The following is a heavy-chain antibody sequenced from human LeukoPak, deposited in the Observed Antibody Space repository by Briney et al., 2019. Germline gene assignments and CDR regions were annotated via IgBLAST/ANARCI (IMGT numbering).Heavy chain of an antibody. D-gene: IGHD5-18*01. CDR3: ARGYSSFDY. Sequence: GRSLRLSCAASGFTFSSYEMNWVRQAPGKGLEWVSYISSSGSTIYYADSVKGRFTISRDNAKNSLYLQMNSLRAEDTAVYYCARGYSSFDYWGQGTLVTVSS. CDR1: GFTFSSYE. J-gene: IGHJ4*02. CDR2: ISSSGSTI. V-gene: IGHV3-48*03.